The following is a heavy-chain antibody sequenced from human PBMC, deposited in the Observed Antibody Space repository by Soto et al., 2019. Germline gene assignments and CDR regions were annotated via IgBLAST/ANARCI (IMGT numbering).Heavy chain of an antibody. D-gene: IGHD5-18*01. V-gene: IGHV4-34*01. Sequence: SETLSLTCAVYGGSFSGYYWSWIRQPPGKGLEWIGEINHSGSTNYNPSLKSRVTISVDTSKNQFSLKLSSVTAADTAVYYCARGSFGYSYRLNWFDPWGQGTLVTVSS. CDR1: GGSFSGYY. CDR3: ARGSFGYSYRLNWFDP. CDR2: INHSGST. J-gene: IGHJ5*02.